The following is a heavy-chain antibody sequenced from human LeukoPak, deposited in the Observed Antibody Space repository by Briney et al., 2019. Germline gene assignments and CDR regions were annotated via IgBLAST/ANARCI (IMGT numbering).Heavy chain of an antibody. Sequence: PGGSLRLSCAPSGFTFAGYAMAWVRQAPGKGLNWVTGITGNGDSTYYADSVKGRFTISRDNSRNTLYLQMNSLRAEDTAVYYCAKRDYFSSGDYYPLFDNWGQGTLVTVSS. CDR1: GFTFAGYA. J-gene: IGHJ4*02. V-gene: IGHV3-23*01. D-gene: IGHD3-22*01. CDR3: AKRDYFSSGDYYPLFDN. CDR2: ITGNGDST.